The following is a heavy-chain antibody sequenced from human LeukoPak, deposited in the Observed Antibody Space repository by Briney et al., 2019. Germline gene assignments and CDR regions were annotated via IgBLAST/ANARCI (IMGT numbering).Heavy chain of an antibody. CDR2: IKQDGSEK. Sequence: GGSLRLSCAVSGFSFSNYGMHWVRQAPGKGLEWVANIKQDGSEKYYVDSVKGRFTISRDNAKNSLYLQMNSLRAEDTAVYYCARVPPKLWFGELHFDYWGQGTLVTVSS. D-gene: IGHD3-10*01. CDR1: GFSFSNYG. V-gene: IGHV3-7*01. CDR3: ARVPPKLWFGELHFDY. J-gene: IGHJ4*02.